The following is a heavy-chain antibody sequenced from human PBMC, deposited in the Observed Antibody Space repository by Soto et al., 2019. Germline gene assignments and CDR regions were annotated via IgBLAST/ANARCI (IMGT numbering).Heavy chain of an antibody. CDR3: ARNLGYCNGGYCSYCYYGMDV. Sequence: QITLKESGPTLVKPTQTLTLTCTFSGFSLSTSGVGVGCVRQPPRKALEWLALIYWDDDKRYSPSLRSRLTITKDTSKNQVVLTMTNMDAVDTATYYCARNLGYCNGGYCSYCYYGMDVWGQGTTVTVSS. CDR2: IYWDDDK. D-gene: IGHD2-15*01. CDR1: GFSLSTSGVG. V-gene: IGHV2-5*02. J-gene: IGHJ6*02.